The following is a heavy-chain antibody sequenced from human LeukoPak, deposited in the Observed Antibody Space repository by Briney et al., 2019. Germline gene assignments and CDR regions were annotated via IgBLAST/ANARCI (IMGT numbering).Heavy chain of an antibody. CDR2: INHSGST. V-gene: IGHV4-34*01. D-gene: IGHD6-13*01. CDR1: GGSFSGYY. Sequence: SETLSLTCAVYGGSFSGYYWSWIRQPPGKGLEWIGEINHSGSTNYNPSLKSRVTISVDTSKNQFSLKLSSVTAADTAAYYCARGYSTLDYWGQGTLVTVSS. J-gene: IGHJ4*02. CDR3: ARGYSTLDY.